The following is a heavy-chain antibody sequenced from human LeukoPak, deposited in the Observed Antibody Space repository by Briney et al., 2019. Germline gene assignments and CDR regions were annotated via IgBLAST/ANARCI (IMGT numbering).Heavy chain of an antibody. D-gene: IGHD2-15*01. CDR3: ARVGGYCSGGSCYSNFDY. J-gene: IGHJ4*02. Sequence: ASVKVSCKASGYTFTGYYMHWVRQAPGQGLEWMGRINPNSGGTNYAQKFQGRVTMTRDTSISTAYMELSRLRSDDTAVYYCARVGGYCSGGSCYSNFDYWGQGTLVTVSS. V-gene: IGHV1-2*06. CDR2: INPNSGGT. CDR1: GYTFTGYY.